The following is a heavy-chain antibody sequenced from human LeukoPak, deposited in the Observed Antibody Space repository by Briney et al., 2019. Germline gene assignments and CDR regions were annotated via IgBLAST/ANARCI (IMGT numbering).Heavy chain of an antibody. V-gene: IGHV3-23*01. Sequence: GGSPRLSCAASGFTFSSHAMSRVRQAPGKGLEWVSAIGDDVVSTYYAESVKGRFTISRDNSKNTLYLQMNSLRAEDTATYYCARDSPLLTVWGQGTLVTVSS. J-gene: IGHJ4*02. CDR3: ARDSPLLTV. CDR2: IGDDVVST. D-gene: IGHD3-9*01. CDR1: GFTFSSHA.